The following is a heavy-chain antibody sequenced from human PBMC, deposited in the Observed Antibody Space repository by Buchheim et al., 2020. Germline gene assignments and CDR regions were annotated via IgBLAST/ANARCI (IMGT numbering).Heavy chain of an antibody. CDR3: AKGYLYFDY. Sequence: QVQLVESGGGVVQPGRSLRLSCAASGFTFSSYGMHWVRQAPGKGLEWVAVISYDGSNKYYADSVKGRFTISRDNSKNTLYLQMNSLRAEDTAVYYCAKGYLYFDYWGQGTL. CDR2: ISYDGSNK. D-gene: IGHD3-10*01. V-gene: IGHV3-30*18. J-gene: IGHJ4*02. CDR1: GFTFSSYG.